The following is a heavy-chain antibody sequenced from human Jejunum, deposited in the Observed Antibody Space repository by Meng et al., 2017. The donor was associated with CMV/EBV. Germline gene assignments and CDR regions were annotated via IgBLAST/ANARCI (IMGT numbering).Heavy chain of an antibody. CDR1: GFTVNSYY. J-gene: IGHJ4*02. CDR2: IYSGGTT. CDR3: ARARGYTTSGSFDC. Sequence: VEVVESGGDLMQPGGSRGLSCAAAGFTVNSYYMSWVRQAPGKGLEWVSIIYSGGTTYYADSVKGGFTISRDISKNTLYLQMTSLRADDTAVYYCARARGYTTSGSFDCWGQGTLVTVSS. D-gene: IGHD5-12*01. V-gene: IGHV3-53*01.